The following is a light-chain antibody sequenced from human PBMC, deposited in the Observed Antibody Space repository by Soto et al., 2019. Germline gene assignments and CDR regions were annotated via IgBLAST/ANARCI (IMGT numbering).Light chain of an antibody. Sequence: EIVLTQSPATLSLSPGERATLSCRASQSVSSYLAWYQQKPGQAPRLLISDASNRATGIPARFSGSGSGTDFTLTISSLEPEDFAVYYCQQRRAFGQGTKVEIK. CDR1: QSVSSY. V-gene: IGKV3-11*01. J-gene: IGKJ1*01. CDR2: DAS. CDR3: QQRRA.